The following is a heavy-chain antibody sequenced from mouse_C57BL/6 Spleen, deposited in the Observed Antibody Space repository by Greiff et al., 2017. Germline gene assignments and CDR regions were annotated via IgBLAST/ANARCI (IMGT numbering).Heavy chain of an antibody. CDR3: ARSTMDFYYFDY. CDR1: GYTFTSYW. Sequence: QVQLQQSGAELVKPGASVKLSCKASGYTFTSYWMQWVKQRPGQGLEWIGEIDPSDSYTNYNQKFKGKATLTVDTSSSTAYMQLSSLTSEDSAVYYCARSTMDFYYFDYWGQGTTLTVSS. V-gene: IGHV1-50*01. D-gene: IGHD2-1*01. J-gene: IGHJ2*01. CDR2: IDPSDSYT.